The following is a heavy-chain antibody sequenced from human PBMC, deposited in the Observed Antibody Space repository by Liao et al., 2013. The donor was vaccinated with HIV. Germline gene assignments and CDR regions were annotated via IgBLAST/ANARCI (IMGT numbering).Heavy chain of an antibody. CDR2: IDHSGST. CDR1: GGSFSAYY. CDR3: ARSSLLVRWFDP. J-gene: IGHJ5*02. Sequence: QVQVNQWGPGLLKPSETLSLACTVYGGSFSAYYWNWIRQSPGKGLEWIGEIDHSGSTNYRASLKSRVTLSLDPSKNQFSLRVRSVTAADTAVYYCARSSLLVRWFDPWGQGTLVTVSS. V-gene: IGHV4-34*01.